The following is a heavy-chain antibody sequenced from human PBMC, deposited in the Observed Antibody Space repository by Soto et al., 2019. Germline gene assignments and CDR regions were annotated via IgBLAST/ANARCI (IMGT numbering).Heavy chain of an antibody. V-gene: IGHV1-69*02. CDR2: IIPILGIA. Sequence: SVKVSCKASGGTFSSYTISWVRQAPGQGLEWMGRIIPILGIANYAQKFQGRVTITADKSTSTAYMELSSLRSEDTAVYYCARFRERSHPDYYFDYWGQGTLVTLSS. D-gene: IGHD3-16*02. J-gene: IGHJ4*02. CDR3: ARFRERSHPDYYFDY. CDR1: GGTFSSYT.